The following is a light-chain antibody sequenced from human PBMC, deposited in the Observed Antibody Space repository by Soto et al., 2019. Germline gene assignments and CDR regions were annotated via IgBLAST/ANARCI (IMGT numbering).Light chain of an antibody. CDR3: QQYENLPLT. Sequence: EIVLTQSPATLSLSPGERATLSCRASQSVSSYLAWYQQKPGQAPRLLIYDASNRATGIPARFSGSGSGTDFTLTISSLQPEDIAIYYCQQYENLPLTFGGATKVDI. V-gene: IGKV3-11*01. J-gene: IGKJ4*01. CDR2: DAS. CDR1: QSVSSY.